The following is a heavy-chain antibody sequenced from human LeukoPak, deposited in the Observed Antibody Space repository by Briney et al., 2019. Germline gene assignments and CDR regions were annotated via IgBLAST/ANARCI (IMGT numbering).Heavy chain of an antibody. Sequence: GGSLRLSCAASGFTFSSYSMNWVRQAPGKGLEWVSSISSSSSYIYYADSVKGRFTISRDNAKNSLYLQMNSLRAEDTAGYYCAREAASIAARNAAFDYWGQGTLVTVSS. V-gene: IGHV3-21*01. J-gene: IGHJ4*02. CDR1: GFTFSSYS. CDR3: AREAASIAARNAAFDY. CDR2: ISSSSSYI. D-gene: IGHD6-6*01.